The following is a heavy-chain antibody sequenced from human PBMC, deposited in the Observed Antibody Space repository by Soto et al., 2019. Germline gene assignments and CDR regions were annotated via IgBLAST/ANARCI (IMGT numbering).Heavy chain of an antibody. CDR3: ARSQGSSTSLEIYYYYYYGMDV. Sequence: QVQLVQSVAEVKKPASSVKVSCKASGGTFSSYAISWVRPAPGHGLEWMGGILPISGTANLAQQLQGRVTITADESTSTAHMELSSLRSEATAVYYFARSQGSSTSLEIYYYYYYGMDVWGQGATVTVSS. D-gene: IGHD2-2*01. CDR2: ILPISGTA. J-gene: IGHJ6*02. CDR1: GGTFSSYA. V-gene: IGHV1-69*01.